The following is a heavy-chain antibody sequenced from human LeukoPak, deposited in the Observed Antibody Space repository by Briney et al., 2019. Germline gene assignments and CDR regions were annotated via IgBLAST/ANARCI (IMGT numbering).Heavy chain of an antibody. J-gene: IGHJ5*02. CDR1: GGSISSGSYY. CDR3: ARAGAWQIDP. CDR2: ISNSGST. V-gene: IGHV4-61*10. Sequence: SETLSLTCTVSGGSISSGSYYWTWIRQPAGKGLEWIGRISNSGSTNYNPSLKSRDTISVDKSKNQFSLKLKSVTAADTAVYYCARAGAWQIDPWGQGTLVTVSS. D-gene: IGHD3-10*01.